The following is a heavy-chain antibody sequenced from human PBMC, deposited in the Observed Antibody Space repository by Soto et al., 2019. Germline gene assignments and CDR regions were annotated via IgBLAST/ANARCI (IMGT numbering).Heavy chain of an antibody. CDR3: ERPVLRFLEWPEAGYGMDV. D-gene: IGHD3-3*01. V-gene: IGHV3-21*01. J-gene: IGHJ6*02. CDR1: GFTFSSYS. CDR2: ISSSSSYI. Sequence: GGSLRLSCAASGFTFSSYSMNWVRQAPGKGLEWVSSISSSSSYIYYADSVKGRFTISRDNAKNSLYLQMNSLRAEDTAVYYCERPVLRFLEWPEAGYGMDVWGQGTTVTVSS.